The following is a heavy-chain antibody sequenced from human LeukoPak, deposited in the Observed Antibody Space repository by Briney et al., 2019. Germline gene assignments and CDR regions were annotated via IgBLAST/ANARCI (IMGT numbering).Heavy chain of an antibody. Sequence: GGSLRLSCAASGFTFSSYGMHWVRQAPGKGLEWVAFIRYDGSNKYYADSVKGRFTISRDNSKNTLYLQMNSLRAEDTAVCYCAKEGYYDILTGYYDPYYFDYWGQGTLVTVSS. D-gene: IGHD3-9*01. CDR2: IRYDGSNK. J-gene: IGHJ4*02. CDR1: GFTFSSYG. CDR3: AKEGYYDILTGYYDPYYFDY. V-gene: IGHV3-30*02.